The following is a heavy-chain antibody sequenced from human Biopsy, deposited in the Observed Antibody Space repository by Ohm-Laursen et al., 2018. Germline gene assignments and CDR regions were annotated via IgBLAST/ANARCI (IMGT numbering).Heavy chain of an antibody. D-gene: IGHD3-3*01. CDR3: ARDRWPHVTLLGLVVFDF. Sequence: GASVKVSCKTSGYTFTNYGISWVRQAPGQGLERMGWISPYNGDTDYARKLQGRVTMTTDTSTSTAYMDLRSLRSDDTAVYYCARDRWPHVTLLGLVVFDFWGQGTLVIVSS. CDR2: ISPYNGDT. CDR1: GYTFTNYG. J-gene: IGHJ4*02. V-gene: IGHV1-18*01.